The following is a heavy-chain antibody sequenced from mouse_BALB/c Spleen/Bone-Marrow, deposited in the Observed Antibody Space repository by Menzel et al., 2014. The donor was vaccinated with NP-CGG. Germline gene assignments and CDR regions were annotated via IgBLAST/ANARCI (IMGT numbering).Heavy chain of an antibody. CDR1: GYTFTSYT. CDR3: AGCPKDVYYPAWFPY. V-gene: IGHV1-4*01. CDR2: INPSSGYT. D-gene: IGHD2-3*01. J-gene: IGHJ3*01. Sequence: QVQLQQSGAELARPGASVKMSCQASGYTFTSYTMHWVKQRPGQGLEWIGYINPSSGYTNFNQKFRDKAALTADKSSSTAYMQLSSLPAKDSPVNYCAGCPKDVYYPAWFPYWGQGPLSLSLQ.